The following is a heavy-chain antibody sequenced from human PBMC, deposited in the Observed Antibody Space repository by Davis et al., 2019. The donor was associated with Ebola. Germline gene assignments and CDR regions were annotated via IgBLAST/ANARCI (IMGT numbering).Heavy chain of an antibody. CDR1: GFTFSSYE. V-gene: IGHV3-48*03. Sequence: PGGSLRLSCAASGFTFSSYEMNWVRQAPGKGLEWVSYISSSGSTIYYADSVKGRFTISRDNAKNSLYLQMNSLRAEDTAVYYCALQINSWFDPWGQGTLVTVSS. CDR2: ISSSGSTI. J-gene: IGHJ5*02. CDR3: ALQINSWFDP.